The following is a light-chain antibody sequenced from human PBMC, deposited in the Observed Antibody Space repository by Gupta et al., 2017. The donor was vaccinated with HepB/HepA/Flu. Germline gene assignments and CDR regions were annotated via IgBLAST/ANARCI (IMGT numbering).Light chain of an antibody. J-gene: IGKJ4*01. V-gene: IGKV1-33*01. CDR1: QDIRKY. Sequence: DSQMTQSPSSLSASVGDRVTITCQASQDIRKYLNWYQQKPGKAPKLLIYDAPNLETGVPSRFSGSGSGTYFTFTISSLQPEDVATYYCQQNYNLPITFGRGTKVEIK. CDR2: DAP. CDR3: QQNYNLPIT.